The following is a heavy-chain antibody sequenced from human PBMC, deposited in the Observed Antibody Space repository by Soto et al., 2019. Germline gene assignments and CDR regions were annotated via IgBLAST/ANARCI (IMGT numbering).Heavy chain of an antibody. CDR3: ARDVYPGSSGYYLDAFDI. CDR2: IKGDGSAK. V-gene: IGHV3-7*04. D-gene: IGHD6-25*01. J-gene: IGHJ3*02. Sequence: EVQLVESGGGLVQPGGSLRLSCAASGFTFGNYWMTWVRQAPGKGLEWVANIKGDGSAKSYLDSVRGRFTVSRDNAENSLFLQMNILRADDTALYYCARDVYPGSSGYYLDAFDIWGQGTMVPVS. CDR1: GFTFGNYW.